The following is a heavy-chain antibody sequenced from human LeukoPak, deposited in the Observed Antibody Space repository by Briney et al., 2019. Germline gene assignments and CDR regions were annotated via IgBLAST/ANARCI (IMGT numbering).Heavy chain of an antibody. Sequence: GASVTVSCKASGYTFTVKFLHWLRQAPGQGLEWMGWINPNSGGTNYAQKFQGRVTMTRDTSISTAYMELSRLRSDDTAVYYCARAAYDSNWFDPWGQGTLVTVSS. CDR2: INPNSGGT. J-gene: IGHJ5*02. D-gene: IGHD1-1*01. CDR3: ARAAYDSNWFDP. CDR1: GYTFTVKF. V-gene: IGHV1-2*02.